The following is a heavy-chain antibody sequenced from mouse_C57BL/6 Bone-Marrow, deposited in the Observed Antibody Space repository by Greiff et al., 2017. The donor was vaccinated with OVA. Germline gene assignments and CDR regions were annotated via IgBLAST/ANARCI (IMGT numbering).Heavy chain of an antibody. CDR2: IYPGSGST. D-gene: IGHD1-1*01. Sequence: VQLQQPGAELVKPGASVKMSCKASGYTFTSYWITWVKQRPGQGLEWIGDIYPGSGSTNYNEKFKSKATLTVDTSSSTAYMQLSSLTSEDSAVYYCARPYYGSSYVYFDYWGQGTTLTVSS. J-gene: IGHJ2*01. V-gene: IGHV1-55*01. CDR1: GYTFTSYW. CDR3: ARPYYGSSYVYFDY.